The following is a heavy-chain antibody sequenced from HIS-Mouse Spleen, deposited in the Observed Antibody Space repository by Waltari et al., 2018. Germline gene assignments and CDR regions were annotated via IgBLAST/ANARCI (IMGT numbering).Heavy chain of an antibody. CDR3: AKDSYYEKTGAMYYFDY. CDR2: ISYDGSNK. CDR1: GFTFSSYG. Sequence: QVQLVESGGGVVQPGRSLRLSCAASGFTFSSYGMHWVRQAPGKGLEWVAVISYDGSNKYYADSVKCRFTISRDNSKNTLYLQMNSLRAEDTAVYYCAKDSYYEKTGAMYYFDYWGQGTLVTVSS. J-gene: IGHJ4*02. D-gene: IGHD3-16*01. V-gene: IGHV3-30*18.